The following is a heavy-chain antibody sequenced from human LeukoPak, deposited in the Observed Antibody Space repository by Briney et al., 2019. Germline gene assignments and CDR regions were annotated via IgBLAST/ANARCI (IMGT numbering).Heavy chain of an antibody. CDR3: ARGIADPYSFDS. Sequence: SETLSLTCTVSGGSISSYYWSWIRQPPGKGLEWIGYIYYSGSTKYNPSLKSRVTISVDASKTQFSLQLNSVTAADTAVYYCARGIADPYSFDSWGQGILVTVSS. D-gene: IGHD6-13*01. J-gene: IGHJ4*02. V-gene: IGHV4-59*12. CDR2: IYYSGST. CDR1: GGSISSYY.